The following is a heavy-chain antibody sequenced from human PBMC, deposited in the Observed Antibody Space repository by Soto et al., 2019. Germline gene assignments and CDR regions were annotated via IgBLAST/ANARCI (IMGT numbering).Heavy chain of an antibody. J-gene: IGHJ4*02. CDR2: IYYSGST. CDR3: ARGRGAVAGTFSWRRSYFDY. Sequence: SETLSVTCTVAGGSISSYYGSWIRQPPGKGLEWIGYIYYSGSTNYNPSLKSRVTISVDTSKNQFSLKLSSVTAADTAVYYCARGRGAVAGTFSWRRSYFDYWGQGTLVSGSS. CDR1: GGSISSYY. V-gene: IGHV4-59*12. D-gene: IGHD6-19*01.